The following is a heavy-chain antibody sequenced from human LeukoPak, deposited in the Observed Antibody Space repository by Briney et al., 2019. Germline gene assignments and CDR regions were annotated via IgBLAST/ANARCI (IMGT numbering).Heavy chain of an antibody. CDR3: ARDPARLGWFDP. Sequence: PSETLSLTCTVSGGSISSYYWSWIRQPPGKGLEWIGYIYYSGSTNYNPSLKSRVTISVDTSKNQFSLKLSSVTAAATAVYYCARDPARLGWFDPWGQGTLVTVSS. V-gene: IGHV4-59*01. CDR2: IYYSGST. D-gene: IGHD2-21*01. CDR1: GGSISSYY. J-gene: IGHJ5*02.